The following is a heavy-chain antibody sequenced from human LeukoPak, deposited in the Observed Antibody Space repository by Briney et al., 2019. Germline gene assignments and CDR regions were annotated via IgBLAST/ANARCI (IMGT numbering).Heavy chain of an antibody. D-gene: IGHD3-3*01. V-gene: IGHV4-39*07. CDR2: IYYSGST. J-gene: IGHJ4*02. CDR3: AREFPERQHYDFWSGYYSY. CDR1: GGSISSSSYY. Sequence: PSETLSLTCTVSGGSISSSSYYWGWIRQPPGKGLEWIGSIYYSGSTYYNPSLKSRVTISVDTSKNQFSLKLSSVTAADTAVYYCAREFPERQHYDFWSGYYSYWGQGTLVTVSS.